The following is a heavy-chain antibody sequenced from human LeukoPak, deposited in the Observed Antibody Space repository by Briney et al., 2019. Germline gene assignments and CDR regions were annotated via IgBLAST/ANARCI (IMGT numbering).Heavy chain of an antibody. V-gene: IGHV1-24*01. CDR2: FDPEDGET. D-gene: IGHD3-10*01. Sequence: ASVKVSCKVSGYTLTKLSMHWVRQAPGKGLERMGGFDPEDGETIYAQKFQGRVTMTEDTSTDTAYMELSSLRSEDTAVYYCATDTRLLWFGDKNAFDIWGQGTMVTVSS. CDR1: GYTLTKLS. J-gene: IGHJ3*02. CDR3: ATDTRLLWFGDKNAFDI.